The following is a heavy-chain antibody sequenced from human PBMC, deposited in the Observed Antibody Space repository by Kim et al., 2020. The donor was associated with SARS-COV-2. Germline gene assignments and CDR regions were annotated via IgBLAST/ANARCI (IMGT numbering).Heavy chain of an antibody. CDR3: ARGTYHESVSPSDYYNG. CDR1: GLSFDDSA. V-gene: IGHV3-30-3*01. CDR2: ISYDGRNK. Sequence: GGSLRLSCAASGLSFDDSAMNWVRQAPGKGLEWLAVISYDGRNKDYEDSVKGRFTISRDNSKRTLFLQMNSLRVEDTGVYYCARGTYHESVSPSDYYNG. D-gene: IGHD4-17*01. J-gene: IGHJ6*01.